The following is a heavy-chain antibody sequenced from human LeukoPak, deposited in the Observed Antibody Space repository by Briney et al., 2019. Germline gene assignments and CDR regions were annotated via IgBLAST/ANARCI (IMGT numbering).Heavy chain of an antibody. CDR3: ARLLDSSRFDY. Sequence: GEALKISCHGSGYRFSGYWIAWVRQMPGKGLEWMGIIYPGDSDTRYSPSFQGQVTISADKSISAAYLQWSSLKASDTAIYYCARLLDSSRFDYWGPRSLVTVSS. CDR1: GYRFSGYW. J-gene: IGHJ4*02. CDR2: IYPGDSDT. V-gene: IGHV5-51*01. D-gene: IGHD3-22*01.